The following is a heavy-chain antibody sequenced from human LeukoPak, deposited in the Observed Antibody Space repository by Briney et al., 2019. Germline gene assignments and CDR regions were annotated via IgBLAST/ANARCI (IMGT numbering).Heavy chain of an antibody. Sequence: SETLSLTCTVSGGSISSHYWSWIRQPPGKGLEWIGYIYYSGSTNYNPSLKSRVTISVDTSKNQFSLKLSSVTAADTAVYYCARPYYYDSSIDPWGQGTLVTVSS. CDR2: IYYSGST. CDR1: GGSISSHY. V-gene: IGHV4-59*08. J-gene: IGHJ5*02. D-gene: IGHD3-22*01. CDR3: ARPYYYDSSIDP.